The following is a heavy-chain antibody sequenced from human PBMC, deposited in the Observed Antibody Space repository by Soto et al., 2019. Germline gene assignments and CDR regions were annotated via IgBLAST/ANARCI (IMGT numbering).Heavy chain of an antibody. CDR1: GGSFSDYY. J-gene: IGHJ6*02. Sequence: SETLSLTCAVYGGSFSDYYWTWIRQPPGKGLEWIGEINHSGSTNYNPSLKSRVTISVDTSKNQFSLKLSSVTAADTAVYYCAKSPYSSSWYRGHYGMDVWGQGTTVTVSS. CDR3: AKSPYSSSWYRGHYGMDV. CDR2: INHSGST. D-gene: IGHD6-13*01. V-gene: IGHV4-34*01.